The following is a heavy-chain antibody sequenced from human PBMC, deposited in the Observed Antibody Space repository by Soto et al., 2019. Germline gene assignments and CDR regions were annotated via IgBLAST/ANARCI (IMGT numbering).Heavy chain of an antibody. CDR2: IKSKTDGGTT. D-gene: IGHD3-3*01. J-gene: IGHJ6*02. CDR1: GFTFSNAW. Sequence: PGGSLRLSCAASGFTFSNAWMNWVRQAPGKGLEWVGRIKSKTDGGTTDYAAPVKGRFTISRDDSKNTLYLQMNSLKTEDTAVYYCTTDWEIPSFWSRATTLKYGLDVWGQGTTVTVSS. CDR3: TTDWEIPSFWSRATTLKYGLDV. V-gene: IGHV3-15*07.